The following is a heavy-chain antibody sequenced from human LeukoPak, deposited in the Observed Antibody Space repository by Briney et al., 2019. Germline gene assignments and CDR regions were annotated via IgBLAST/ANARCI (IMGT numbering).Heavy chain of an antibody. V-gene: IGHV3-53*01. Sequence: GGSLRLSCAASGFTVSSNYMSWVRQAPGKGLEWVSVIYSGGSTYYADSVKGRFTISRDNSKNTLYLQMNSLRAEDTAVYYCAREQRSSGWSGVDYWGQGTLVTVSS. D-gene: IGHD6-19*01. CDR1: GFTVSSNY. CDR2: IYSGGST. J-gene: IGHJ4*02. CDR3: AREQRSSGWSGVDY.